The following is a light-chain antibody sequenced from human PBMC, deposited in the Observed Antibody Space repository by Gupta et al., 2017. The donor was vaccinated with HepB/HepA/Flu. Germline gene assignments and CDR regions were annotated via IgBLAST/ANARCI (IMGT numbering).Light chain of an antibody. CDR1: NFGSQS. CDR2: YDR. CDR3: KVWDITDDQVV. V-gene: IGLV3-21*04. Sequence: QPPSVSVAPGETVRITCGETNFGSQSVQWYQQKPGQAPVLIIYYDRDRPSGIPERFSGSNSGNTATLTISRVEAGDEADYYCKVWDITDDQVVLGGGTKLTVL. J-gene: IGLJ7*01.